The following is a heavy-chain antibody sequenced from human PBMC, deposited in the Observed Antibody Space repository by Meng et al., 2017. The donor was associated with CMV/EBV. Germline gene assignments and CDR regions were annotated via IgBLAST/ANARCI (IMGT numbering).Heavy chain of an antibody. J-gene: IGHJ4*02. D-gene: IGHD3-16*01. CDR2: IKPSGGST. V-gene: IGHV1-46*01. Sequence: ASVKVSCKASGLAFSDYHMHWVRQAPGQGLEWMGIIKPSGGSTRYAQKFQGRVTMTRDTSTSTAYMELSSLRSEDTAVYYCARDSGGGVLWYWGQGTLVTVSS. CDR1: GLAFSDYH. CDR3: ARDSGGGVLWY.